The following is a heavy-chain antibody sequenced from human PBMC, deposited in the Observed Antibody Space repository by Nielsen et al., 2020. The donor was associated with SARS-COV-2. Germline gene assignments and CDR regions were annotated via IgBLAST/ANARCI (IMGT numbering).Heavy chain of an antibody. Sequence: GESLKISCAASGFTFSSYGMHWVRQAPGKGLEWVAVIWYDGSNEYYADSVKGRFTISRDNSKNTLYLQMNSLRAEDTAVYYCARDQDGPDVWGQGTMVTVSS. CDR2: IWYDGSNE. J-gene: IGHJ6*02. CDR1: GFTFSSYG. V-gene: IGHV3-33*01. D-gene: IGHD4-17*01. CDR3: ARDQDGPDV.